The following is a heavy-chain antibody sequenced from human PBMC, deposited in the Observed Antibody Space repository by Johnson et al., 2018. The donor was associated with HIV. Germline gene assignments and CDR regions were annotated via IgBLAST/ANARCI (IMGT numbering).Heavy chain of an antibody. CDR3: ARGRGVGRPIQKWLGAAFDI. J-gene: IGHJ3*02. D-gene: IGHD5-18*01. Sequence: VQLVESGGGVVQPGRSLRLSCAASGFTFSSYAMQWVSGIGTAGDTYYSGSVKGRFTISRENAKNSLYLQMNSLRAGDTAVYYCARGRGVGRPIQKWLGAAFDIWGQGTMVTVSS. CDR2: IGTAGDT. V-gene: IGHV3-13*01. CDR1: GFTFSSYA.